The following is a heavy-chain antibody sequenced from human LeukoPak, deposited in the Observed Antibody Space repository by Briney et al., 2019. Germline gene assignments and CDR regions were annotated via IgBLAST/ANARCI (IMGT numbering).Heavy chain of an antibody. D-gene: IGHD3-16*02. CDR2: ISSSGSTI. CDR3: ARVPYDYVWGSYRPGTVYYFDY. J-gene: IGHJ4*02. CDR1: GFTFSDYY. Sequence: PGGSLRLSCAASGFTFSDYYMSWIRQAPGKGLEWVSYISSSGSTIYYADSVKGRFTISRDNAKNSLYLQMNSLRAEDTAVYYCARVPYDYVWGSYRPGTVYYFDYWGQGTLVTASS. V-gene: IGHV3-11*01.